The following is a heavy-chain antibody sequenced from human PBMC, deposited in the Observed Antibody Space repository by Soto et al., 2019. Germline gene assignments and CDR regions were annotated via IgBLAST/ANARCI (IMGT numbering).Heavy chain of an antibody. D-gene: IGHD4-17*01. V-gene: IGHV3-74*01. CDR2: IEGAGRST. J-gene: IGHJ5*02. Sequence: EVQLVESGGGLVQPGGSLRLSCAASGFTFSSFWMHWVRQVPGKGLVWVSRIEGAGRSTSYADAVKGRFIISRDNAKNTLFLQMNSLRAEDTGVYYCARYGFGDYGNWFDPWGQGTLVTVSS. CDR3: ARYGFGDYGNWFDP. CDR1: GFTFSSFW.